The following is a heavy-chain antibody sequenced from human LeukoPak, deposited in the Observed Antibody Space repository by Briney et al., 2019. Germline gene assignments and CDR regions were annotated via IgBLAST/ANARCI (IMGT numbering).Heavy chain of an antibody. J-gene: IGHJ5*02. CDR2: IYYSGSS. V-gene: IGHV4-31*03. D-gene: IGHD1-1*01. CDR1: GGSINNGGYY. Sequence: SQTLSLTCTVSGGSINNGGYYWSWIRQHPGRGLEWIGYIYYSGSSYYNPSLRSRVTISVDTSKNHFSLKLSSVTAADTAVYYCARHPGSGTEPYNWFDPWGQGTLVTVSS. CDR3: ARHPGSGTEPYNWFDP.